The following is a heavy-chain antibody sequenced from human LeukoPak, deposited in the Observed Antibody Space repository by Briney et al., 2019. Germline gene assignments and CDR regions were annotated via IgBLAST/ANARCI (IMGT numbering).Heavy chain of an antibody. CDR1: GYSISSGYY. D-gene: IGHD6-6*01. Sequence: PSETLSLTCTVSGYSISSGYYWGWIRQPPGKGLEWIGSIYHSGSTYYNPSLKSRVTISVDTSKNQFSLKLSSVTAADTAVYYCARGGAARPRYYYYYMDVWGKGTTVTVSS. CDR3: ARGGAARPRYYYYYMDV. V-gene: IGHV4-38-2*02. CDR2: IYHSGST. J-gene: IGHJ6*03.